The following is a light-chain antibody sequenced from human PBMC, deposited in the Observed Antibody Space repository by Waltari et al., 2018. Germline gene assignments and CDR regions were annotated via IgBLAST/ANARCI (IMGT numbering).Light chain of an antibody. CDR3: HQYDSSPQT. V-gene: IGKV3-20*01. CDR1: QSVSSNN. CDR2: GAS. J-gene: IGKJ1*01. Sequence: EIVLTQSPGTLSLSPGERATLSCRASQSVSSNNLAWYQQKPGQAPRLLIYGASNRATGIPDKFSGSGSGTDFTLTISRLEPEDFAVYYCHQYDSSPQTFGQGTKV.